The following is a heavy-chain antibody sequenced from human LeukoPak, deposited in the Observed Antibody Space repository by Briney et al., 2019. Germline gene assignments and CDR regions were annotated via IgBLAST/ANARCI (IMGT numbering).Heavy chain of an antibody. J-gene: IGHJ4*02. V-gene: IGHV4-39*02. Sequence: SETLSLTCTVSGGSIRSGSHYWAWIRQPPGKGLEWIGSIYYSGSTYYNPSLENRVTISIDTSKNHFSLKLSSLSAADTSVYYCAQRDDNGGNLVDLWGQGTLVTVS. CDR3: AQRDDNGGNLVDL. D-gene: IGHD2-8*01. CDR1: GGSIRSGSHY. CDR2: IYYSGST.